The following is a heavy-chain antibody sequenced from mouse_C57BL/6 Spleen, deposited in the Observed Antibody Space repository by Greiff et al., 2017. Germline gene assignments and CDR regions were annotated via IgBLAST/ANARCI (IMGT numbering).Heavy chain of an antibody. D-gene: IGHD5-1*01. CDR1: GYAFSSYW. V-gene: IGHV1-80*01. Sequence: VQLQQSGAELVKPGASVKISCTASGYAFSSYWMNWVKQRPGKGLEWIGQIYPGDGDTNYNGKFQGKATLTADKPTSTAYMQLSSLTSEDSAVYFGAKSEYFRGGYFDYWGQGTTLTVAS. CDR2: IYPGDGDT. CDR3: AKSEYFRGGYFDY. J-gene: IGHJ2*01.